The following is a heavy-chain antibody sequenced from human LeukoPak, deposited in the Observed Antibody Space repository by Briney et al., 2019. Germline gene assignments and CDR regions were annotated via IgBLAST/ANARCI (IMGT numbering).Heavy chain of an antibody. J-gene: IGHJ5*02. CDR1: GDSIGGGDSH. CDR3: ARYYFDSSAYYSNWFDP. D-gene: IGHD3-22*01. Sequence: SETLSLTCTVSGDSIGGGDSHWSWIRQPPGKGLVGNGYIHDSGIAQYNPSLRSRLTISLDTSKNPFSLKLSSLTAADTAVYYCARYYFDSSAYYSNWFDPWGQGTLVTVSS. V-gene: IGHV4-30-4*01. CDR2: IHDSGIA.